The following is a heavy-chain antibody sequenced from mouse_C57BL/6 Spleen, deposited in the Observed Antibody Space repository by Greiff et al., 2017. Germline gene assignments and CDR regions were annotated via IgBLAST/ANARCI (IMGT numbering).Heavy chain of an antibody. D-gene: IGHD6-5*01. CDR3: ARSGPIQRFAY. CDR1: GYSFTGYY. J-gene: IGHJ3*01. Sequence: EVQLQQSGPELVKPGASVKISCKASGYSFTGYYMNWVKQSPEKSLEWIGEINPSTGGTTYNQTFKAKATLTVDKSASTAYMQLKSLTSEDSAVYYCARSGPIQRFAYWGQGTLVTVAA. CDR2: INPSTGGT. V-gene: IGHV1-42*01.